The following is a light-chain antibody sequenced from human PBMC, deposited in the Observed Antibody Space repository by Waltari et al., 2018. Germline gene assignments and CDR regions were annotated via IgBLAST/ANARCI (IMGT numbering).Light chain of an antibody. V-gene: IGLV2-14*01. CDR1: SSDVGGYKY. CDR2: DVS. J-gene: IGLJ2*01. Sequence: QSALTQPASVSGSPGQSITISCTGTSSDVGGYKYVSWYQQHPGKAPKLMIYDVSNPPSGVSSRFSASTSGNTASLTISGLQADDEADYYCSSYTSSSGVFGGGTKLTVL. CDR3: SSYTSSSGV.